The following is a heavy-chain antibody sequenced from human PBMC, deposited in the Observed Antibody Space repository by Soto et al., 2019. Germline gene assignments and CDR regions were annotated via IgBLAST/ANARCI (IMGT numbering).Heavy chain of an antibody. V-gene: IGHV3-21*01. CDR2: ISSSSSYI. J-gene: IGHJ6*03. CDR1: GFTFSSYS. Sequence: GGSLRLSCAASGFTFSSYSMNWVRQAPGKGLEWVSSISSSSSYIYYANSVKGRFTISRENAKNSLYLQMNSLRAGDTAVYYCARVHYDFWSGYPPDYYMDVWGKGTTVTVSS. D-gene: IGHD3-3*01. CDR3: ARVHYDFWSGYPPDYYMDV.